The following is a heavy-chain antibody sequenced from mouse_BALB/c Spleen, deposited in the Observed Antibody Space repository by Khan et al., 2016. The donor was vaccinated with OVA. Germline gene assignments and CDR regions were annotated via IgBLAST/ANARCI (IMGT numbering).Heavy chain of an antibody. CDR3: ATGTYYFHY. V-gene: IGHV3-2*02. Sequence: EVQLQESGPGLVKPSQSLSLTCTVTGYSITSDYAWNWIRQFPGNKLEWMGYISYSGSTSYNPSLKSRISITRDTSKNQFFLQLNSVTTEDTALYDCATGTYYFHYWGQVTNLTVS. J-gene: IGHJ2*01. D-gene: IGHD4-1*01. CDR1: GYSITSDYA. CDR2: ISYSGST.